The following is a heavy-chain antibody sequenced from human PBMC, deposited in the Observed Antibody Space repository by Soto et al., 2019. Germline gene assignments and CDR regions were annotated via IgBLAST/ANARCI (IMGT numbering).Heavy chain of an antibody. V-gene: IGHV4-39*01. CDR3: AQGIVGATIY. Sequence: LSLTCTVSGGSLSSSSYYWGWIRQPPGKGLEWIGSIYYSGSTYYNPSLKSRVTISVDTSKNQFSLKLSSVTAADTAVYYCAQGIVGATIYWGQGTLVSVSS. J-gene: IGHJ4*02. CDR2: IYYSGST. CDR1: GGSLSSSSYY. D-gene: IGHD1-26*01.